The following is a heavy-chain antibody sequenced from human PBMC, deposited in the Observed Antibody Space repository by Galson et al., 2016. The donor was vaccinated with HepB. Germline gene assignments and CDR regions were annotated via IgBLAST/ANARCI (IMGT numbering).Heavy chain of an antibody. CDR2: ISNDGSKR. CDR3: AKRDLLWFGDPNAFDV. J-gene: IGHJ3*01. Sequence: SLRLSCAASGFTFTNYGMNWPRQAPGKGLEWVAYISNDGSKRYFADSVQGRFTISRDDSKNTLFLHMSSLRAEETAVYYCAKRDLLWFGDPNAFDVWGQGTMVTISS. CDR1: GFTFTNYG. V-gene: IGHV3-30*18. D-gene: IGHD3-10*01.